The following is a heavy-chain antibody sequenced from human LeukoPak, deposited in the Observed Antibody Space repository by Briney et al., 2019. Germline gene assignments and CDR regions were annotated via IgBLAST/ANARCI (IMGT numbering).Heavy chain of an antibody. V-gene: IGHV3-21*04. CDR2: ISSSSSYI. J-gene: IGHJ4*02. CDR1: GFTFSSYS. CDR3: ASLGTGGYCSSTSCYVPDY. D-gene: IGHD2-2*01. Sequence: GGSLRLSCAASGFTFSSYSMNWVRQAPGKGLEWVSSISSSSSYIYYADSVKGRFTISRDNAKNSLYLQMNSLRAEDTAVYYCASLGTGGYCSSTSCYVPDYWGQGTLVTVSS.